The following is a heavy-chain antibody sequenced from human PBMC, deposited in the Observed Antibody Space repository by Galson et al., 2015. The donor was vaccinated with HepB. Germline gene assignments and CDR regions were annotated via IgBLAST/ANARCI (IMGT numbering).Heavy chain of an antibody. J-gene: IGHJ5*02. V-gene: IGHV1-46*03. CDR3: ARDPGEQQPSGWFDP. D-gene: IGHD6-13*01. CDR1: GYTFTSYY. CDR2: INPSGGST. Sequence: QSGAEVKKPGASVKVSCKASGYTFTSYYMHWVRQAPGQGLEWMGIINPSGGSTSYAQKFQGRVTMTRDTSTSTVYMDLSSLRSEDTAVYYCARDPGEQQPSGWFDPWGQGTLVTVSS.